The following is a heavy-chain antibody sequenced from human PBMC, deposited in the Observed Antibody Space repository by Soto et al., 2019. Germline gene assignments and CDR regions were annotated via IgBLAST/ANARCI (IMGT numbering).Heavy chain of an antibody. CDR3: ARDSHNYYDSSGYYLNYFDY. Sequence: ASVKVSCKASGGTFSSYAISWVRQAPGQGLEWMGGIIPIFGTANYAQKFQGRVTITADESTSTAYMELSSLRSEDTAVYYCARDSHNYYDSSGYYLNYFDYWGQGTPVTVSS. D-gene: IGHD3-22*01. CDR2: IIPIFGTA. V-gene: IGHV1-69*13. J-gene: IGHJ4*02. CDR1: GGTFSSYA.